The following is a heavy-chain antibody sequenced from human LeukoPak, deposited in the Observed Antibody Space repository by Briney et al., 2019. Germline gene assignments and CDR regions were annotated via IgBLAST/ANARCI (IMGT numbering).Heavy chain of an antibody. Sequence: AGGSLRLSCAASGFTFSSYGMHWVRQAPGKGLEWVAVISYDGSNKYYADSVKGRFTISRDNSKNTLYLQMNSLRAEDTAVYYCAKYRKQLDAFDIWGQGTMVTVSS. V-gene: IGHV3-30*18. CDR3: AKYRKQLDAFDI. D-gene: IGHD6-13*01. CDR1: GFTFSSYG. CDR2: ISYDGSNK. J-gene: IGHJ3*02.